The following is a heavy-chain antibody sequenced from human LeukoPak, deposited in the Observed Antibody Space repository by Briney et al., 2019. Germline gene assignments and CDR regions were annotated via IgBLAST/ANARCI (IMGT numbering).Heavy chain of an antibody. D-gene: IGHD3-10*01. J-gene: IGHJ6*03. CDR1: GFTFSSYG. CDR3: AKGTDYGSGSYRIYFYYYMDV. V-gene: IGHV3-30*02. Sequence: GGSLRLSCAASGFTFSSYGMHWVRQAPGKGLEWVAFIRYDGSNRYYADSVKGRFTISRDNSKNTLYLQMNSLRAEDTAVYYCAKGTDYGSGSYRIYFYYYMDVWGKGITVTVSS. CDR2: IRYDGSNR.